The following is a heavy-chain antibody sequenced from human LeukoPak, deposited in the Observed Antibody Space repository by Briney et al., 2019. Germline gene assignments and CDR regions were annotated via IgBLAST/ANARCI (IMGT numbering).Heavy chain of an antibody. V-gene: IGHV3-11*01. Sequence: LSLTCTVSGGSMNGYYWSWIRQAPGKGLEWVSYISSSGSTIYYADSVKGRFTISRDNAKNSLYLQMNSLRAEDTAVYYCARADSSGWTPIDYWGQGTLVTVSS. CDR1: GGSMNGYY. D-gene: IGHD6-19*01. CDR3: ARADSSGWTPIDY. J-gene: IGHJ4*02. CDR2: ISSSGSTI.